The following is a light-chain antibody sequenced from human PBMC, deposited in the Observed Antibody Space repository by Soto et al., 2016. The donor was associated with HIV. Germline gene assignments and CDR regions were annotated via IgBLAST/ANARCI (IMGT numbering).Light chain of an antibody. CDR2: KAS. CDR3: QQYNSYPWT. J-gene: IGKJ1*01. V-gene: IGKV1-5*03. Sequence: DIQMTQSPSTLSASVGDRVTLTCRASQSVTTWLAWYQQKPGKAPKLLIYKASNLESGVPSRFSGSGSGTEFTLTISGLQPDDFAIYYCQQYNSYPWTFGQGTKVEIK. CDR1: QSVTTW.